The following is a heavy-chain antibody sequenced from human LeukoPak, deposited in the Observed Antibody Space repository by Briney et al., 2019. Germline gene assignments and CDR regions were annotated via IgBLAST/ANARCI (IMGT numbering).Heavy chain of an antibody. Sequence: GGSLRLSCAASGFTVSNTFMSWVRQAPGKGLEWVSVIYSVGTTYYADSVKGRFTISRDNAKNSLYLQMNSLRAEDTALYYCARDKRNMHSSSSLFDYWGQGTLVTVSS. CDR2: IYSVGTT. J-gene: IGHJ4*02. D-gene: IGHD6-6*01. CDR1: GFTVSNTF. V-gene: IGHV3-53*01. CDR3: ARDKRNMHSSSSLFDY.